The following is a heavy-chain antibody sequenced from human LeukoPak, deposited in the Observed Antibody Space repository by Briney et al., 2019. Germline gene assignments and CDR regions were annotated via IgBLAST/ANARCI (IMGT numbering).Heavy chain of an antibody. D-gene: IGHD3-10*01. CDR3: ARERGVYGFDV. J-gene: IGHJ3*01. Sequence: ASVRVSCKASGYTFRTYGVRWVRQAPGQGLEWMGWISAYNGNTNHAQKFQDRVTMTTDTSTKTGYMELRSLRSDDTAVYYCARERGVYGFDVWGQGTMVTVSS. V-gene: IGHV1-18*01. CDR2: ISAYNGNT. CDR1: GYTFRTYG.